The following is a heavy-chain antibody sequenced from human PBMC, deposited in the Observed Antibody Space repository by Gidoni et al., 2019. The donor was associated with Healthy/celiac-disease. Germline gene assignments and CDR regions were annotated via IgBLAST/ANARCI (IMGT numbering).Heavy chain of an antibody. J-gene: IGHJ4*01. D-gene: IGHD3-22*01. CDR3: ARVVITTEIYFDY. CDR1: GGSISCYY. Sequence: QVQLQESGPGLVKPSETLSLTCTVSGGSISCYYLSRIRQPPGKVLEWIGYIYYSGSTNYNPSLKSRVTISVDTSKNQFSLKLSSVTAADTAVYYCARVVITTEIYFDYCGHG. CDR2: IYYSGST. V-gene: IGHV4-59*01.